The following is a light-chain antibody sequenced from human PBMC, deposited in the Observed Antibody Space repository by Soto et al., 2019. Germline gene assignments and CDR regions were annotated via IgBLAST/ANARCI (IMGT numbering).Light chain of an antibody. CDR3: AAWDDSLRVWV. CDR2: EVG. Sequence: QSALTQPASVSGSPGQSITISCTGTSSGVGGYKYVSWYQQHPGKAPILMIYEVGNRPSGVSQRFSGSKSGNTASLTIFGLQAEDEADYYCAAWDDSLRVWVFGGGTKLTVL. J-gene: IGLJ3*02. V-gene: IGLV2-14*01. CDR1: SSGVGGYKY.